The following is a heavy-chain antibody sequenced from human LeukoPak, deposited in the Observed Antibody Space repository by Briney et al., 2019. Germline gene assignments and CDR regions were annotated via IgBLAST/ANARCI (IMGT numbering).Heavy chain of an antibody. Sequence: PSETLSLTCTVSGGSISSGGYYWSWIRQHPGKGLEWIGYIYYSGSTYYNPSLKSRVTISVDTSKNQLSLKLSSVTAADTAVYYCARALSSSWYFDYWGQGTLVTVSS. CDR2: IYYSGST. CDR1: GGSISSGGYY. D-gene: IGHD6-13*01. CDR3: ARALSSSWYFDY. V-gene: IGHV4-31*03. J-gene: IGHJ4*02.